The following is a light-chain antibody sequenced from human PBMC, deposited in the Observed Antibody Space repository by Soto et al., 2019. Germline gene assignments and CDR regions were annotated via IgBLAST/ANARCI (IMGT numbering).Light chain of an antibody. V-gene: IGLV2-14*01. CDR3: SSYTSSTTSVV. CDR2: EVS. Sequence: QSALTQPASVSGSPGQSITISCTVTSSDIGGYNYVSWYQQHPGKAPKLMIYEVSNRPSGVSNRFSGSKSGNTASLTISGLQAEDEADYYCSSYTSSTTSVVFGGGTKVTVL. J-gene: IGLJ2*01. CDR1: SSDIGGYNY.